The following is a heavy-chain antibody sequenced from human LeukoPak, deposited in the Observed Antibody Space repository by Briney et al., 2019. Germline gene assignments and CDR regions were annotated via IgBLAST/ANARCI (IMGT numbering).Heavy chain of an antibody. CDR2: IYHSGST. Sequence: SETLSLTCAVSGYSISSGYFWGWIRQPPGKGLEWIGSIYHSGSTYYNPSLKSRVTISVDTSKNQFSLKLSSVTAADTAVYYCARLRYYDSSGYLLLDYWGQGTLVTVSS. V-gene: IGHV4-38-2*01. D-gene: IGHD3-22*01. CDR1: GYSISSGYF. CDR3: ARLRYYDSSGYLLLDY. J-gene: IGHJ4*02.